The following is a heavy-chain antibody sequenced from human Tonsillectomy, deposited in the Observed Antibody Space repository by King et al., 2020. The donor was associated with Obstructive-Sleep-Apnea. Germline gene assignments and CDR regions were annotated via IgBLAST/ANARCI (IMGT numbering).Heavy chain of an antibody. J-gene: IGHJ4*02. CDR3: AKGGDSSSWY. V-gene: IGHV3-9*01. CDR2: ISWNGGSI. D-gene: IGHD6-13*01. Sequence: VQLVESGGGLVQPGRSLRLSCAASGFTFDDHAMHWVRQAPGKGLEWVSCISWNGGSIDYADSVKGRFTISRDNAKNSLYLQMNSLRAEDTALYYCAKGGDSSSWYWGPGTLVTVSS. CDR1: GFTFDDHA.